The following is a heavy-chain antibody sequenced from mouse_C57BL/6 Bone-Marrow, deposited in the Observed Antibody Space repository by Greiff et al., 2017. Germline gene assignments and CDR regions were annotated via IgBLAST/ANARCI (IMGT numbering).Heavy chain of an antibody. Sequence: QVQLQQSGAELVKPGASVKMSCKASGYTFTTYPIEWMKQTHGKSLEWIGNFHPYNDDTKYNEKVKGKTTLTVEKSSITVYLELSLLTSEDSAVYFCASGDNEYDWYFDVWGTGTTVTVSS. D-gene: IGHD3-3*01. V-gene: IGHV1-47*01. J-gene: IGHJ1*03. CDR1: GYTFTTYP. CDR3: ASGDNEYDWYFDV. CDR2: FHPYNDDT.